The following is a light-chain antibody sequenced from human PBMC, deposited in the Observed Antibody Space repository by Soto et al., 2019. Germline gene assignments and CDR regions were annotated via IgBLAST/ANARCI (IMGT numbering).Light chain of an antibody. CDR1: QSFSSSY. CDR2: ESS. CDR3: QQYNKWPLT. Sequence: EIVLTQSPGTLSLSPGERATLSCRASQSFSSSYLAWYQQKPGQAPRLLIYESSNRATGIAARFSGSGSGTDFTLTISSLEPEDFAVYYCQQYNKWPLTFGPGTKVDIK. J-gene: IGKJ3*01. V-gene: IGKV3-20*01.